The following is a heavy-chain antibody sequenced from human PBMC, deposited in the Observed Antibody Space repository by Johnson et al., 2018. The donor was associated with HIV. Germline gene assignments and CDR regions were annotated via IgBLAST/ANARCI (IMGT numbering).Heavy chain of an antibody. CDR2: VNWNGGST. D-gene: IGHD1-14*01. CDR3: ARYREMPAWRDAFDI. J-gene: IGHJ3*02. Sequence: VQLVESGGGVVRPGGSLRLSCEGSGFSFHDYGMNWVRQVPGKGLEWVSGVNWNGGSTGDADSVKGRFSISRDSVKNSLYLQMNSLRAEDTAVYYCARYREMPAWRDAFDIWGQGTMVTVSS. V-gene: IGHV3-20*04. CDR1: GFSFHDYG.